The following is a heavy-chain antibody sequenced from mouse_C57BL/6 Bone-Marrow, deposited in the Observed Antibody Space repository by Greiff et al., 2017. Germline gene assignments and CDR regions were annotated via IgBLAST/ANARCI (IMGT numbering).Heavy chain of an antibody. Sequence: QVQLQQPGAELVKPGASVKLSCKASGYTFTSYWMHWVKQRPGQGLEWIGMIHPNSGSTNYNEKFKSKDTLTVDKSSSTAYMQLSSLTSEDSAIYYGARLYDEDYWGQGTTLTVSS. V-gene: IGHV1-64*01. J-gene: IGHJ2*01. CDR1: GYTFTSYW. CDR2: IHPNSGST. D-gene: IGHD2-14*01. CDR3: ARLYDEDY.